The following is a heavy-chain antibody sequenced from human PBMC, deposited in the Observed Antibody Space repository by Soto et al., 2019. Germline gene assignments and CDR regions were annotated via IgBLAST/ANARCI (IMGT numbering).Heavy chain of an antibody. CDR1: GGTFSSYT. CDR2: IIPILGIA. J-gene: IGHJ4*02. Sequence: QVQLVQSGAEVKKPGSSVKVSCKASGGTFSSYTISWVRQAPGQGLEWMGRIIPILGIANYEQKFQGRVTITADKSTSTAYMELSSLRSEDTAVYYCARLVDTADFDYWGQGTLVTVSS. V-gene: IGHV1-69*02. CDR3: ARLVDTADFDY. D-gene: IGHD5-18*01.